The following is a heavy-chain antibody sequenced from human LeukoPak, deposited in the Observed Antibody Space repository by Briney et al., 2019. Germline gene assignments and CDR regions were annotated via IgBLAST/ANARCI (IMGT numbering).Heavy chain of an antibody. Sequence: PSETLSLTCTVSGGSISSSSYYWGWIRQPPGKGLEWIGSIYYSGSTYYNPSLKSRVTISVDTSKSQFSLKLSSVTAADTAVYYCARRPYNWNSREDLDYWGQGTLVTVSS. CDR2: IYYSGST. J-gene: IGHJ4*02. CDR3: ARRPYNWNSREDLDY. D-gene: IGHD1-7*01. CDR1: GGSISSSSYY. V-gene: IGHV4-39*01.